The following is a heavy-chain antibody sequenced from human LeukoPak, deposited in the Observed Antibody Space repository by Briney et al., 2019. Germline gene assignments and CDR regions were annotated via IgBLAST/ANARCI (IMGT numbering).Heavy chain of an antibody. CDR2: IIPIFGTA. CDR3: AREYSSSSNAFDI. CDR1: GGTFSSYA. V-gene: IGHV1-69*13. Sequence: SVKVSCKASGGTFSSYAISWVRQAPGQGLEWMGGIIPIFGTANYAQKFQGRVTITADESTSTAYMELSSLRSEDTAVYYCAREYSSSSNAFDIWGQGTMVTVSS. D-gene: IGHD6-6*01. J-gene: IGHJ3*02.